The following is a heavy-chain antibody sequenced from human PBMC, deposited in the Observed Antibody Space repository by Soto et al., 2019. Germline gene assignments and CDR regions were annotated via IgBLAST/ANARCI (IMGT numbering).Heavy chain of an antibody. D-gene: IGHD3-3*01. CDR1: GFTFSSYS. CDR2: ISSSSSTI. Sequence: EVQLVESGGGLVQPGGSLRLSCAASGFTFSSYSMNWVRQAPGKGLEWVSYISSSSSTIYYADSVKGRFTISRDNAKNSLYLQMHSLRAEDTAMYYCARGPSYYDFWSGYPKYYFDYWGQGTLVTVSS. V-gene: IGHV3-48*01. CDR3: ARGPSYYDFWSGYPKYYFDY. J-gene: IGHJ4*02.